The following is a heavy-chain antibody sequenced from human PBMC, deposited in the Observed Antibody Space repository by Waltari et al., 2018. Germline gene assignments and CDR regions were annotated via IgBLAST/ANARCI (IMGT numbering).Heavy chain of an antibody. CDR1: GFIFSSQW. CDR3: ATSKASAGND. V-gene: IGHV3-7*01. Sequence: EVQLVESGGGLVQPGGSLRLSCAAYGFIFSSQWMVWIRQAPGKGLEWLANIKYDGSAQYYVESVKGRFTISRNNAENLLYLQMSSLRVDDTAVYYCATSKASAGNDWGQGTLVSVSS. D-gene: IGHD6-13*01. J-gene: IGHJ4*02. CDR2: IKYDGSAQ.